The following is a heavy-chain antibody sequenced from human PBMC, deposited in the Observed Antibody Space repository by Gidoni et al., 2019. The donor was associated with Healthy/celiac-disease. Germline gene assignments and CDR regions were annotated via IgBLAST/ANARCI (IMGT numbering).Heavy chain of an antibody. D-gene: IGHD3-16*01. CDR2: ISYDGSNK. CDR1: GFTFSSYA. V-gene: IGHV3-30-3*01. J-gene: IGHJ6*02. Sequence: VQLVESGGGVVQPGRSLRLSCAASGFTFSSYAMHWVRQAPGKGLEWVAVISYDGSNKYYADSVKGRFTISRDNSKNTLYLQMNSLRAEDTAVYYCARDGGRTVDGMDVWGQGTTVTVSS. CDR3: ARDGGRTVDGMDV.